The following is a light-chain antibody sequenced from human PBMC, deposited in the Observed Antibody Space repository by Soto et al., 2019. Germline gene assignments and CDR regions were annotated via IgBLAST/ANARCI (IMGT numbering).Light chain of an antibody. V-gene: IGKV1-5*03. CDR1: QSISSW. Sequence: DIQMTQSPSTLSAFVGDRVTITCRASQSISSWLAWYQQKPGKAPKLLVYQASTLESGVPLRFSGSGSGTDFTLTISRLEPEDFAVYYCQHYDSSPWPFGQGTKVEIK. CDR3: QHYDSSPWP. J-gene: IGKJ1*01. CDR2: QAS.